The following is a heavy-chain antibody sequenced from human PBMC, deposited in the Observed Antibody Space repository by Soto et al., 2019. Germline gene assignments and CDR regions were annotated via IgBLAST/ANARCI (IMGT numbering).Heavy chain of an antibody. J-gene: IGHJ6*02. CDR1: GGSISSGGYY. Sequence: SETLSLTCTVSGGSISSGGYYWSWIRQHPGKGLEWIGYIYYSGSTYYNPSLKYRVTISVDTSKNQFSLKLSSVTAADTAVYYCARDPGGDGDYIDYYYGMDVWGQGTTVTVSS. CDR2: IYYSGST. D-gene: IGHD4-17*01. CDR3: ARDPGGDGDYIDYYYGMDV. V-gene: IGHV4-31*03.